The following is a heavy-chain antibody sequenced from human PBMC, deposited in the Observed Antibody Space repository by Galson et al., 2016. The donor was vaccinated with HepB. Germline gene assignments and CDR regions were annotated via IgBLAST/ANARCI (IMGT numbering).Heavy chain of an antibody. D-gene: IGHD2-2*01. CDR3: AGQRGFCSSSSCSARLDGISWYLFGS. V-gene: IGHV4-39*01. J-gene: IGHJ4*02. Sequence: SETLSLTCRVSGGSIRSRDYYWGWIRQSPGKGLEWIGSIFYSGTTYYNPSLRSRVTISVDTSKNHFSLTLNSATAAVTSVYFCAGQRGFCSSSSCSARLDGISWYLFGSWGQGTLVTVSS. CDR2: IFYSGTT. CDR1: GGSIRSRDYY.